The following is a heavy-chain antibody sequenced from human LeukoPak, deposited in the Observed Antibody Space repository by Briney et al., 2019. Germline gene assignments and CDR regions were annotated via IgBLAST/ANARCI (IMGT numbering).Heavy chain of an antibody. Sequence: PGGSLRLSCAASGFTFSSYSMSWVRQAPGKGLEWVSAISDSGDNTYYADSVKGRFTISRDNSKNTLYLQMNSLRAEDTAVYYCAKSGVLGFPFGGYWGQGTLVTVSS. CDR2: ISDSGDNT. V-gene: IGHV3-23*01. CDR1: GFTFSSYS. D-gene: IGHD2-8*01. CDR3: AKSGVLGFPFGGY. J-gene: IGHJ4*02.